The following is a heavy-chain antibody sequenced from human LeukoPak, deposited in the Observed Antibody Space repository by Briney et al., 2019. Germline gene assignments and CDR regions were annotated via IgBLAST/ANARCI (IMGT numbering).Heavy chain of an antibody. J-gene: IGHJ5*01. CDR3: ARGWFDS. Sequence: PGGCLRLSCAASGFTFSDHEMNWVRQAPGKGLEWLSYIDSSGTNIYDADSAKGRFTISRDNAKNSLYLQLSNLRVEDTAFYYCARGWFDSWRRGTLVTVSS. V-gene: IGHV3-48*03. CDR1: GFTFSDHE. CDR2: IDSSGTNI.